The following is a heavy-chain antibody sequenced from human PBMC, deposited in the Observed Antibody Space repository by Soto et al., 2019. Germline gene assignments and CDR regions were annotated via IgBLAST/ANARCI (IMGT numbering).Heavy chain of an antibody. V-gene: IGHV3-11*05. D-gene: IGHD3-3*01. CDR3: ATGPRRLSD. CDR2: ISGDSGDT. J-gene: IGHJ4*02. CDR1: GFTFSDYY. Sequence: QVQLVESGGGLVKPGGSLRLSCAASGFTFSDYYMSWIRQAPGKGLESLSYISGDSGDTNYADSVRGRFTISRDNARNSLYLQMSSLRADDTAVYYCATGPRRLSDWGQGTRVTVSS.